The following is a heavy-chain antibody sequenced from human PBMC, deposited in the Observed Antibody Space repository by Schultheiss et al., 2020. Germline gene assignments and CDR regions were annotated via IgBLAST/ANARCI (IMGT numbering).Heavy chain of an antibody. CDR2: IYYSGST. Sequence: SETLSLTCTVSGGSISSGGYYWSWIRQHPGKGLEWIGYIYYSGSTNYNPSLKSRVTISVDTSKNQFSLKLSSVTAADTAVYYCARRPGDYVLFDYWGQGTLVTVPS. CDR3: ARRPGDYVLFDY. D-gene: IGHD4-17*01. J-gene: IGHJ4*02. V-gene: IGHV4-31*03. CDR1: GGSISSGGYY.